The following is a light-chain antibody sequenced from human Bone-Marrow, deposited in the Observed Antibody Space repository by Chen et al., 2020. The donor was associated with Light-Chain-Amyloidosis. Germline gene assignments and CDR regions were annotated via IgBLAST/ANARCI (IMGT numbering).Light chain of an antibody. CDR1: ILSKQF. CDR2: KDR. V-gene: IGLV3-25*02. CDR3: ESADDNGICCV. J-gene: IGLJ3*02. Sequence: SSELTQPPSVAVSPGQTATITCSGDILSKQFAYWYQQKPGLAPVLVMYKDRERPLGIPERCSGSNSGTTVTLTIRGVEAEDEADYYCESADDNGICCVFGGGTKLTGL.